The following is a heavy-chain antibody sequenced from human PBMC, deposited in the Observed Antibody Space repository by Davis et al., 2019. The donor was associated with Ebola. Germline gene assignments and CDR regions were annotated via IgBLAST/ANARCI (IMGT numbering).Heavy chain of an antibody. J-gene: IGHJ4*02. V-gene: IGHV3-30*04. CDR3: ARDTEYSSVLDY. CDR1: GFTFSSYA. CDR2: ISYDGSIK. Sequence: GESLKISCAASGFTFSSYAMHWVRQAPGKGLEWVAVISYDGSIKYYADSVKGRFTISRDNSKNTLYLQMNSLRAEDTAVYYCARDTEYSSVLDYWGQGTLVTVSS. D-gene: IGHD6-19*01.